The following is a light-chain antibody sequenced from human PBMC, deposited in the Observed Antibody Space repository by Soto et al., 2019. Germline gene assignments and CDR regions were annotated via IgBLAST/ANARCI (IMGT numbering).Light chain of an antibody. V-gene: IGLV2-8*01. CDR1: SSDIGAYNY. J-gene: IGLJ1*01. Sequence: QSVLTQPPSASGSPGQSVTISCTGTSSDIGAYNYVSRYQQHPGKAPKLMIFEVSKRPSGVPDRFSGSKSGNTASLTVSGLQADDEADYYCNSYAGSSNPYVFGTGTKLTVL. CDR2: EVS. CDR3: NSYAGSSNPYV.